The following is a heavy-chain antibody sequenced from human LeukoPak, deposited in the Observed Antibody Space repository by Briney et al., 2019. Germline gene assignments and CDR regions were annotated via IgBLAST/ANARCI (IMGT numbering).Heavy chain of an antibody. CDR1: GYTFTGYY. Sequence: ASVKVSCKASGYTFTGYYMHWVRQAPGQGLEWMGWINPNSGGTNYAQKFQGRVTMTRDTSISTAYMELSRLRSDDTAVYYGARDLNYYDSSGYYPSDYWGQGTLVTVSS. J-gene: IGHJ4*02. CDR3: ARDLNYYDSSGYYPSDY. V-gene: IGHV1-2*02. D-gene: IGHD3-22*01. CDR2: INPNSGGT.